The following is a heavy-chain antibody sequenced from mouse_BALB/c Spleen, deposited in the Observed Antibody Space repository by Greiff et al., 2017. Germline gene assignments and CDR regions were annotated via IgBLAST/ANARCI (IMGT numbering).Heavy chain of an antibody. CDR2: ISSGSSTI. CDR1: GFTFSSFG. J-gene: IGHJ4*01. Sequence: DVQLVESGGGLVQPGGSRKLSCAASGFTFSSFGMHWVRQAPEKGLEWVAYISSGSSTIYYADTVKGRFTISRDNPKNTLFLQMTSLRSEDTAMYYCARWGGEWLWGQGTSVTVSS. V-gene: IGHV5-17*02. CDR3: ARWGGEWL.